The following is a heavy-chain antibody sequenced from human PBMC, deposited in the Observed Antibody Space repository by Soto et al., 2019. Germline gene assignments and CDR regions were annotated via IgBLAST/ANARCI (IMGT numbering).Heavy chain of an antibody. V-gene: IGHV1-24*01. Sequence: GASVKVSCKVSGYTLTELSMHWVRQAPGKGLEWMGGFDPEDGKTIYAQKFQGRVTMTEDTSTDTAYMELSSLRSEDTAVYYCATGPIAEAPGHFDRLLFPGLRFDYWGQGTLVTVSS. CDR2: FDPEDGKT. J-gene: IGHJ4*02. CDR3: ATGPIAEAPGHFDRLLFPGLRFDY. CDR1: GYTLTELS. D-gene: IGHD3-9*01.